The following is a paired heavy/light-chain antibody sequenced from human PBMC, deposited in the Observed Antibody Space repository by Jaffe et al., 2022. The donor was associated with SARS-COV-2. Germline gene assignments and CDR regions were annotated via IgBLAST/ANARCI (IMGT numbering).Heavy chain of an antibody. CDR1: GLTFSNYW. J-gene: IGHJ4*02. CDR3: ATQSRGGAQY. Sequence: EVQLVESGGGVVQPGGSLRLSCAASGLTFSNYWMHWVRQVPGKGLVWVSRIDNDGRSTSYADSVKGRFTISRENAKNTLYLHMNSLRAEDTAVYYCATQSRGGAQYWGQGTLVTVSS. V-gene: IGHV3-74*01. D-gene: IGHD3-16*01. CDR2: IDNDGRST.
Light chain of an antibody. J-gene: IGLJ2*01. CDR2: EVN. CDR1: SSDVGVYNY. Sequence: QSALTQPASVSGSPGQSITISCTGTSSDVGVYNYVSWYQQYPGKAPKLMIYEVNNRPSGVPDRFSGFKSGNTASLTISGLQAEDEADYFCSSYTGTSTLIFGGGTKLTVL. V-gene: IGLV2-14*01. CDR3: SSYTGTSTLI.